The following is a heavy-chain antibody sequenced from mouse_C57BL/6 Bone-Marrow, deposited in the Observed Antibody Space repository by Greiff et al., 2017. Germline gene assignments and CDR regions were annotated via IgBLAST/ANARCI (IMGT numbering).Heavy chain of an antibody. J-gene: IGHJ3*01. CDR1: GYTFTSYW. V-gene: IGHV1-50*01. D-gene: IGHD1-1*01. CDR2: IDPSDSYT. Sequence: VQLQQPGAELVKPGASVKLSCKASGYTFTSYWMQWVKQRPGQGLEWIGEIDPSDSYTNYHQKFKGKATLTVDTSSSTAYMQLSSLTSEDSAVYYCAREGGSPFAYWGQGTLVTVSA. CDR3: AREGGSPFAY.